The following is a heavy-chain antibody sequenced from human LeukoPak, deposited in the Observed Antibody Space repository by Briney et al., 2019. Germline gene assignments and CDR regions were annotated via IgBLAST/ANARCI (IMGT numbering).Heavy chain of an antibody. Sequence: PGGSLRLSCVASGFTFSSHAMIWVRQAPGKGLECVSGISGRGDNTYYADSVKGRFSVSRDNSKNTLYLKMNSLRAEDTALYYCARGASSGWQDYDFYYGLDVWGPGTTVTVSS. V-gene: IGHV3-23*01. D-gene: IGHD6-19*01. CDR3: ARGASSGWQDYDFYYGLDV. J-gene: IGHJ6*02. CDR2: ISGRGDNT. CDR1: GFTFSSHA.